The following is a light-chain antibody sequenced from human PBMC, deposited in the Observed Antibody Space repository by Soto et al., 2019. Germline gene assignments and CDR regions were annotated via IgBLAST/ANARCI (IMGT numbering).Light chain of an antibody. CDR3: SSYTSSSTLGYV. J-gene: IGLJ1*01. CDR1: SSDVGGYNY. Sequence: QSALTQPASVSGSPGQSITISRTGPSSDVGGYNYVSWYQQHPGKAPKLMIYDVSNRPSGVYNRFSGSKSGNTASLYISGLQAEDEADYYCSSYTSSSTLGYVFGTGTKLTVL. V-gene: IGLV2-14*01. CDR2: DVS.